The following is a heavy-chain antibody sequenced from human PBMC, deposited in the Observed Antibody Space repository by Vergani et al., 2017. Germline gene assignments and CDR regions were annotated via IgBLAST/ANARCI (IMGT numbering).Heavy chain of an antibody. D-gene: IGHD6-19*01. Sequence: EVKLVESGGGLVRPGGSLRLSCAGNGFIFDSNGMSWVRQVPGKGLEWVSCINWNGDNTGYADSVKGRFTISRDNAKNSLYLQMNSLRVEDTALYYCAREASSGFYDYFDYWGQGTLATVSS. CDR1: GFIFDSNG. CDR2: INWNGDNT. V-gene: IGHV3-20*04. J-gene: IGHJ4*02. CDR3: AREASSGFYDYFDY.